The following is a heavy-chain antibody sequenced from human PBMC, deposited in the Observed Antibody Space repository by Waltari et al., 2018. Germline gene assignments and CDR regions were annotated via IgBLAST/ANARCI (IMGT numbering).Heavy chain of an antibody. V-gene: IGHV4-38-2*01. J-gene: IGHJ4*02. Sequence: QVQLQESGPGLVKPSETLSLTCAVSGYSISSGYYWGWIRQPPGKGLEWIGSIYHSGSTYYNPSLKVRVTISVDTSKNHFSLKLSSVTAADTAVYYCARLGKDLGRGSYADYWGQGTLVTVSS. D-gene: IGHD1-26*01. CDR2: IYHSGST. CDR3: ARLGKDLGRGSYADY. CDR1: GYSISSGYY.